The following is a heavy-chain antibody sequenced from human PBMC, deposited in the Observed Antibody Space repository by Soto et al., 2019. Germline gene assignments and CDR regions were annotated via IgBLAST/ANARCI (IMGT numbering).Heavy chain of an antibody. J-gene: IGHJ4*02. CDR3: ARLGYSDGYRCQDY. D-gene: IGHD5-18*01. CDR1: GGSISSSSYY. CDR2: IYYSGST. Sequence: QLQLQESGPGLVKSSETLSLACTVSGGSISSSSYYWVWIRQPPGKGLEWIGSIYYSGSTDYNPSLKRRVTISVDTSKNQFSLTLSYVTAADTAVYYCARLGYSDGYRCQDYWGQGNRVTVSS. V-gene: IGHV4-39*01.